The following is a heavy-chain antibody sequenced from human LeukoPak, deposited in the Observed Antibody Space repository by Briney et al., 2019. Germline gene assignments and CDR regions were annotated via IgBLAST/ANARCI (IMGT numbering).Heavy chain of an antibody. D-gene: IGHD6-19*01. Sequence: PGGSLRLSCAASGFTFSSYSMNWVRQAPGKGLEWVSYISSSSSTIYYADSVKGRFTISRDNAKNSLYLQMNSLRAEDTAVYYCARVGWQWLHYYYYYYMDVWGKGTTVTVSS. CDR2: ISSSSSTI. CDR1: GFTFSSYS. CDR3: ARVGWQWLHYYYYYYMDV. J-gene: IGHJ6*03. V-gene: IGHV3-48*04.